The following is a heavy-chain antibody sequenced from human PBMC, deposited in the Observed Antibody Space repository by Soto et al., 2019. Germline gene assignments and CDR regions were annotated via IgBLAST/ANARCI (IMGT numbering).Heavy chain of an antibody. J-gene: IGHJ4*02. D-gene: IGHD4-17*01. CDR3: ARGMTTVTTLDY. Sequence: QLQLQESGSGLVKPSQTLSLTCAVSGGSISSGGYSWSWIRQPPGKGLEWIGYIYHSGSTYYNPYLKSRVTRSVDRSKIQFSLKLSSVAAADTTVYYCARGMTTVTTLDYWGQGILVTVSS. CDR1: GGSISSGGYS. CDR2: IYHSGST. V-gene: IGHV4-30-2*01.